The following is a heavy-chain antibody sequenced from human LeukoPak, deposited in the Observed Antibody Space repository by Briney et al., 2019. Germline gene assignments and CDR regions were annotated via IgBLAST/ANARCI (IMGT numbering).Heavy chain of an antibody. CDR2: INDNGDGT. CDR3: TRDLMDYDVSTGLHHYYMDV. J-gene: IGHJ6*02. D-gene: IGHD3-9*01. Sequence: PGGSLRLSCAASGFTFSSYAMSWVRQAPGKGLKWVSTINDNGDGTYYADSVKGRFTISRDNSYNTVSLQMNSLRDEDTGVYYCTRDLMDYDVSTGLHHYYMDVWGQGTTVTVSS. CDR1: GFTFSSYA. V-gene: IGHV3-23*01.